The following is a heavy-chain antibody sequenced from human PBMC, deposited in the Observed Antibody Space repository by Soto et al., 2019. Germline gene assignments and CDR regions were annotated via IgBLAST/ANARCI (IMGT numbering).Heavy chain of an antibody. CDR2: INVYNGDT. CDR3: ARDALGGPILATVHSDF. Sequence: QVQLVQSGTEVKEPGASVKVSCKASGYTFTSYGISWVRQAPGQGLEWMGWINVYNGDTNYAQKFQGRVTMTPDSSTSTDYLELRSLRSDDTAVYYCARDALGGPILATVHSDFWGQGTLLTVSP. V-gene: IGHV1-18*04. CDR1: GYTFTSYG. D-gene: IGHD5-12*01. J-gene: IGHJ4*02.